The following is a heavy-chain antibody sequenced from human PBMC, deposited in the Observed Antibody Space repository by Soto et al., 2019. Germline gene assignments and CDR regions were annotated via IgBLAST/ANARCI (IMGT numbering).Heavy chain of an antibody. CDR1: GFTFTNYG. Sequence: QVQLVESGGGVVQPGRSLRLSCAASGFTFTNYGMHWVRQAPGKGLEWVADISNDGSDANYADSFKGRFTISRDNFENSLYLQMNSLRDEDTAVYYCAKQVFSSSWYYAFDFWGQGTMVTVSS. CDR2: ISNDGSDA. D-gene: IGHD6-13*01. CDR3: AKQVFSSSWYYAFDF. V-gene: IGHV3-30*18. J-gene: IGHJ3*01.